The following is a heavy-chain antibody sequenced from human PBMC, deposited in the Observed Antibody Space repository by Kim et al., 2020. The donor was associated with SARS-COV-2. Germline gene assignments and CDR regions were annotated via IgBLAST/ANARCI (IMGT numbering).Heavy chain of an antibody. V-gene: IGHV3-73*01. CDR2: IRSKANSYAT. CDR3: TRGGEYSSSYYYYGMDV. CDR1: GFTFSGSA. Sequence: GGSLRLSCAASGFTFSGSAMHWVRQASGKGLEWVGRIRSKANSYATAYAASVKGRFTISRDDSKNTAYLQMNSLKTEDTAVYYCTRGGEYSSSYYYYGMDVWGQGTTVTVSS. D-gene: IGHD6-6*01. J-gene: IGHJ6*02.